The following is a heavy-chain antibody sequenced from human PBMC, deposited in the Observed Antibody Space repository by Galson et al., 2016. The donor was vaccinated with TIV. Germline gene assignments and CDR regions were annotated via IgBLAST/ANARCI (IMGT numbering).Heavy chain of an antibody. CDR1: GDSVSSDSAA. V-gene: IGHV6-1*01. Sequence: CAISGDSVSSDSAAWNWVRQSPSRGLEWLRRTYYRSRWYYDYKVSVKSRITINPDTSKNQFSLQLNSVTSEDTAVYYCARAAGRNGATCHATCESFDFWGQGTKVTVSS. D-gene: IGHD3-10*01. J-gene: IGHJ3*01. CDR2: TYYRSRWYY. CDR3: ARAAGRNGATCHATCESFDF.